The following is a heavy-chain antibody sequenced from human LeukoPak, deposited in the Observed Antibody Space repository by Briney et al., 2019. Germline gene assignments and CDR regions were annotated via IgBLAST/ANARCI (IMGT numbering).Heavy chain of an antibody. Sequence: PGGSLRLSCAASGFTFSSYAMSWVRQAPGKGLEWVSAIVGSGGTTYYADSVKGRFTLSRDNSKNTLYLQMNSLRTEDTAVYYCARPGLATPFGYWGQGTLVTVSS. D-gene: IGHD6-19*01. CDR3: ARPGLATPFGY. V-gene: IGHV3-23*01. J-gene: IGHJ4*02. CDR2: IVGSGGTT. CDR1: GFTFSSYA.